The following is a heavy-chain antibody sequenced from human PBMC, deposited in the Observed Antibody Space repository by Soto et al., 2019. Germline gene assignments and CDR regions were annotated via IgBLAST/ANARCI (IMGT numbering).Heavy chain of an antibody. Sequence: ASVKVSCKASGDTFNRYPISWVRQAPGQGFEWIGGIIPIFGTTNYAQKFQGRVTITADTSTSAASMGLSSLKSEDTAMYFCAAYNSDWYGLYSWGQGSLVTVSS. J-gene: IGHJ4*02. CDR3: AAYNSDWYGLYS. CDR2: IIPIFGTT. V-gene: IGHV1-69*06. CDR1: GDTFNRYP. D-gene: IGHD6-13*01.